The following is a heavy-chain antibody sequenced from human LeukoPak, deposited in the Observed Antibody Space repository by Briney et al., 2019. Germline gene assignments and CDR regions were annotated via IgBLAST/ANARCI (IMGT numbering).Heavy chain of an antibody. CDR1: GYTFTGYF. CDR2: INPGSGVT. D-gene: IGHD1-26*01. CDR3: ASRELGY. V-gene: IGHV1-2*02. J-gene: IGHJ4*02. Sequence: SVKVSCKTSGYTFTGYFMHWVRQAPGQGLEWLGWINPGSGVTKYAQKFQGRVTMTRDTSISTAYMELSRLRSDDTAVYYCASRELGYWGQGTLVTVSS.